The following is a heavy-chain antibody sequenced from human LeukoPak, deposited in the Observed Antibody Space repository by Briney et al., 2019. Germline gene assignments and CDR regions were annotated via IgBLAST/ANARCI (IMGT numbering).Heavy chain of an antibody. J-gene: IGHJ4*02. Sequence: PSETLSLTCTVSGGSISSNSYYWGWIRQPPGKGLGWIGSIYYSGRTYYTPSLKSRVTISVDTSQNHFSLKLSSVTAADTAVYYCARWGSYGFDYWGQGTLVTVSS. CDR1: GGSISSNSYY. V-gene: IGHV4-39*02. D-gene: IGHD5-18*01. CDR2: IYYSGRT. CDR3: ARWGSYGFDY.